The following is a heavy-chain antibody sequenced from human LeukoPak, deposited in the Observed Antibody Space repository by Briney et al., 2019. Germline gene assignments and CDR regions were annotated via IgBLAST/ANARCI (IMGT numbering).Heavy chain of an antibody. D-gene: IGHD4-23*01. CDR2: ISGSGGST. J-gene: IGHJ4*02. CDR1: GFTFSSYG. V-gene: IGHV3-23*01. CDR3: AKDRYGGNSNLDYFDY. Sequence: GGSLRLSCAASGFTFSSYGMSWVRQAPGKGLEWVSAISGSGGSTYYADSVKGRFTISRDNSKNTLYLQMSSLRAEDTAVYYCAKDRYGGNSNLDYFDYWGQGTLVTVSS.